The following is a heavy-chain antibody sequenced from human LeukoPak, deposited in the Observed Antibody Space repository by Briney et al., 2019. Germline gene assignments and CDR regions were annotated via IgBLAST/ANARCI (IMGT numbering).Heavy chain of an antibody. D-gene: IGHD2-15*01. J-gene: IGHJ2*01. CDR3: ARRRYCSGGSCLTYWYFDL. V-gene: IGHV4-34*01. CDR1: GGSFSGYY. CDR2: INHSGST. Sequence: SETLSLTCAVYGGSFSGYYWSWIRRPPGKGLEWIGEINHSGSTNYNPSLKSRVTISVDTSKNQFSLKLSSVTAADTAVYYCARRRYCSGGSCLTYWYFDLWGRGTLVTVSS.